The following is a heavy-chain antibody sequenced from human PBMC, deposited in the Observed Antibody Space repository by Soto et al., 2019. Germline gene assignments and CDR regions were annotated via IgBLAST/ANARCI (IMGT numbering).Heavy chain of an antibody. CDR3: ARGSLPYSGSYDYYNGMDV. V-gene: IGHV3-13*01. D-gene: IGHD1-26*01. CDR1: GFTFSSYD. Sequence: GGSLRLSCAASGFTFSSYDMHWVRQATGKGLEWVSAIGTAGDTYYQGSEKGRFTISRENAKNSLYLQMNSLRAGDTAVYYCARGSLPYSGSYDYYNGMDVWGQGTTVTVSS. J-gene: IGHJ6*02. CDR2: IGTAGDT.